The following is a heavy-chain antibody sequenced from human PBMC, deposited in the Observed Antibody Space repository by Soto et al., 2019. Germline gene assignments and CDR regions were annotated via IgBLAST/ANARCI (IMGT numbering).Heavy chain of an antibody. V-gene: IGHV4-34*01. D-gene: IGHD6-6*01. J-gene: IGHJ4*02. CDR2: INHRGST. Sequence: VQLQQWGAGLLKPSETLSLTCAVYGGSFSYYWSWVRQPPGKGLEWIGEINHRGSTHYNPSLKSRLTISVDTSKNQFSLNLSSVTAADTAVYYCARTSRFDSWGQGTLVTVSS. CDR3: ARTSRFDS. CDR1: GGSFSYY.